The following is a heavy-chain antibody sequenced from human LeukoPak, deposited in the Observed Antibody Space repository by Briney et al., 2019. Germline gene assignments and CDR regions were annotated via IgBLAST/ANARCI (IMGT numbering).Heavy chain of an antibody. CDR1: GFTLSSYW. J-gene: IGHJ4*02. Sequence: GGSLRLSCAASGFTLSSYWMSWVRQAPGKGLEWVANMKQDGSERYYVDSVRGRFTISRDNAKNSLYLEMNSLRAEDTSVYYCARYKPQYRWDLYYFDYWGQGTLVTVSS. CDR2: MKQDGSER. D-gene: IGHD1-1*01. CDR3: ARYKPQYRWDLYYFDY. V-gene: IGHV3-7*01.